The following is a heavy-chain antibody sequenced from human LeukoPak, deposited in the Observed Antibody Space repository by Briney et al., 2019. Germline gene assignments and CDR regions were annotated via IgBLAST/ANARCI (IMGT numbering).Heavy chain of an antibody. V-gene: IGHV1-18*01. CDR2: ISAYNGNT. D-gene: IGHD2-2*02. Sequence: ASVKVSCKASGYTFTSYGISWVRQAPGQGLEWMGWISAYNGNTNYAQKLQGRVTMTTDTSTSTAYMELRSLRSDDTAVYYCASGARGYCSSTSCYKDCYYYYMDVWGKGTRSPSP. J-gene: IGHJ6*03. CDR1: GYTFTSYG. CDR3: ASGARGYCSSTSCYKDCYYYYMDV.